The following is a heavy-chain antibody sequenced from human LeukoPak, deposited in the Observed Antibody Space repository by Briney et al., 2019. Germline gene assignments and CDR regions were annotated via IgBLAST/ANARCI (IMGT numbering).Heavy chain of an antibody. V-gene: IGHV3-23*01. CDR1: GFTFSSYA. Sequence: PGGSLRLSCAASGFTFSSYAMSWVRQAPGKGLEWVSAISGSGGSTYYADSVKGRFTISRDNSKNTLYLQMNSLRAEDTAVYYCAKVKMDTAYNFGEYYFDYWGQGTLVTVSS. D-gene: IGHD5-18*01. CDR2: ISGSGGST. J-gene: IGHJ4*02. CDR3: AKVKMDTAYNFGEYYFDY.